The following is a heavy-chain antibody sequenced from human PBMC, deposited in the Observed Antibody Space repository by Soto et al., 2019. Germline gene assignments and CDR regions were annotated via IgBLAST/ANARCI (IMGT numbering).Heavy chain of an antibody. CDR2: ISDDSSRT. CDR1: GFTFNTFE. CDR3: VKGGWLDF. D-gene: IGHD3-16*01. V-gene: IGHV3-23*01. Sequence: EVQLLESGGGLVQPGGSLRLSCAASGFTFNTFEMSWVRQAPGRGLEWVSFISDDSSRTYYADAGKGRFTISRDNSKYSLYLQMNSVTAEDPAVYACVKGGWLDFWGQGTLVTVSS. J-gene: IGHJ5*01.